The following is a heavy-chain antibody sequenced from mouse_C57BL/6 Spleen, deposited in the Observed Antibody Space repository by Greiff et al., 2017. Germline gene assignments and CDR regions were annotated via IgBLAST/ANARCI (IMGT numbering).Heavy chain of an antibody. V-gene: IGHV1-80*01. D-gene: IGHD2-4*01. CDR2: IYPGDGDT. J-gene: IGHJ3*01. CDR1: GYAFSSYW. Sequence: VQLQQSGAELVKPGASVKISCKASGYAFSSYWMNWVKQRPGKGLEWIGQIYPGDGDTNYNGKFKGKATLTAAKSSSTAYMQLSSLTSEDSAVYFCARGDDYDGGFAYWGQGTLVTVSA. CDR3: ARGDDYDGGFAY.